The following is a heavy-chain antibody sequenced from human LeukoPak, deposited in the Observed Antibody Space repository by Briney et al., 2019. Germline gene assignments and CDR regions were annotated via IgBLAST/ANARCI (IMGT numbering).Heavy chain of an antibody. J-gene: IGHJ4*02. CDR2: IRFDGTNI. D-gene: IGHD2-8*01. V-gene: IGHV3-7*03. CDR1: GFTFNTYW. Sequence: PGGSLRLSCAASGFTFNTYWMSWVRQAPGKGLEWVANIRFDGTNIFYADFVKGRFTISRDNAKGSLYLPMNNLRAEDTALYYCANYSRAIELAWCNDGFDDWGQGTLVTVSS. CDR3: ANYSRAIELAWCNDGFDD.